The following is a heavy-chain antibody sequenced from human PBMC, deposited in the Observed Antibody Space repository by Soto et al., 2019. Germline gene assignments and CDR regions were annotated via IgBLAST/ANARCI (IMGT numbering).Heavy chain of an antibody. J-gene: IGHJ4*02. D-gene: IGHD3-3*02. Sequence: EVQLVESGGGLVEPGGSLRLSCAASGFTFSNVRMSWVRQAPGKGLEWVGRIERTTDGGTADYAAPVKGRFTISGDDSKNTVYLQMNSLKTEDTAVYYCTIVGHFARYWGQGTLVTVSS. CDR3: TIVGHFARY. V-gene: IGHV3-15*04. CDR1: GFTFSNVR. CDR2: IERTTDGGTA.